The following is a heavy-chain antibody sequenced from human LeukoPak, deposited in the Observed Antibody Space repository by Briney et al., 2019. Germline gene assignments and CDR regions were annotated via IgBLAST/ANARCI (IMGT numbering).Heavy chain of an antibody. CDR3: AAVGEWLSNAFNL. Sequence: AGGSLRLSCAASGFSISIAWMSGVRQAPGKGLEGVGRIKSRGDGETRDYAAPVRDRFIISRDDSKNMLYLQMNSLKTEDTAIYYCAAVGEWLSNAFNLWGQGTMVTVSA. V-gene: IGHV3-15*01. D-gene: IGHD3-22*01. J-gene: IGHJ3*01. CDR1: GFSISIAW. CDR2: IKSRGDGETR.